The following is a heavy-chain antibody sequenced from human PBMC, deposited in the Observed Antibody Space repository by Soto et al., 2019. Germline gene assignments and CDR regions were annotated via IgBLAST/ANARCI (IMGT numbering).Heavy chain of an antibody. Sequence: QVQLVQSGAEVKKPGASVKVSCKASGYTFTSYGISWVRQAPGQGLEWMGWISAYNGNTNYAQKLQGRVTMTTDTSTSTAYMELRSLRSDDTAVYYCATFTYYYDSSGYSYFQHWGQGTLVTVSS. V-gene: IGHV1-18*01. CDR2: ISAYNGNT. D-gene: IGHD3-22*01. CDR1: GYTFTSYG. CDR3: ATFTYYYDSSGYSYFQH. J-gene: IGHJ1*01.